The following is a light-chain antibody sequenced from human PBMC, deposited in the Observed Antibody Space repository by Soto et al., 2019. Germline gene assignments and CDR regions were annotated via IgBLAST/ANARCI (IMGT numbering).Light chain of an antibody. CDR1: SSDVGGYNS. V-gene: IGLV2-14*01. J-gene: IGLJ3*02. Sequence: QSVLAHPASVSGSRGQSITISCTGTSSDVGGYNSVSWYQQHPGKAPKVMISDVSNRPSGVSNRFSGSKSGNTASLTISGLQTEDEADYYCSSHAGSNTLVFGGGTKLTVL. CDR2: DVS. CDR3: SSHAGSNTLV.